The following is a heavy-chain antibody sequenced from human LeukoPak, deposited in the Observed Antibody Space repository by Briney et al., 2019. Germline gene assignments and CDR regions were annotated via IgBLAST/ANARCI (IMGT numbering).Heavy chain of an antibody. D-gene: IGHD6-13*01. V-gene: IGHV4-38-2*02. CDR2: IYHSGST. J-gene: IGHJ3*02. CDR3: ARDSPEAAAGGAFDI. Sequence: SETLSLTCTVSGGSISSYYWSWIRQPPGKGLEWIGSIYHSGSTYYNPSLKSRVTISVDTSKNQFSLKLSSVTAADTAVYYCARDSPEAAAGGAFDIWGQGTMVTVSS. CDR1: GGSISSYY.